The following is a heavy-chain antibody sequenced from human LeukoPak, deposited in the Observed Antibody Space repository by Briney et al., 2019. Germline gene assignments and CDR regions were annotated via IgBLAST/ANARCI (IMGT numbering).Heavy chain of an antibody. J-gene: IGHJ4*02. V-gene: IGHV3-11*06. D-gene: IGHD3-10*01. CDR2: ISSSSSYT. CDR3: ARGDYYGSGSYYIFDY. Sequence: RPGGSLRLSCAASGFTFSDYYMSWIRQAPGKGLEWVSYISSSSSYTNYADSVKGRFTISRDNAKNSLYLQMNSLRAEDTAVYYCARGDYYGSGSYYIFDYWGQGTLVTVSS. CDR1: GFTFSDYY.